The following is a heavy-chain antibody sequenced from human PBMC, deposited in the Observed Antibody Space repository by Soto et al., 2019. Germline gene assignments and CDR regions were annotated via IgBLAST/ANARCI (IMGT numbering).Heavy chain of an antibody. V-gene: IGHV3-23*01. CDR1: GFTFSSYA. CDR3: AKGGYSSSWDTYNWFDP. Sequence: GGSLRLSCAASGFTFSSYAVSWVRQAPGKGLEWVSSISGSGGGTYYADSVKGRFTISRDNSKNTLYLQMNSLRAEDTAVYYCAKGGYSSSWDTYNWFDPWGQGTPVTVSS. D-gene: IGHD6-13*01. J-gene: IGHJ5*02. CDR2: ISGSGGGT.